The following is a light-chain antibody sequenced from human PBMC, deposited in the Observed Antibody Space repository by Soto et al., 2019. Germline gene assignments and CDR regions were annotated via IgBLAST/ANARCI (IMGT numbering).Light chain of an antibody. CDR2: DAS. Sequence: DIQLTQSPSTLSASVGDRVTITCRASQSITSWLAWYQQKPGKVPKLLIYDASNLVTGVPSRFSGSASGKEFTLTISSLQPEDSATYYCQQYSSYPGTFGQGTKVEIK. CDR3: QQYSSYPGT. J-gene: IGKJ1*01. CDR1: QSITSW. V-gene: IGKV1-5*01.